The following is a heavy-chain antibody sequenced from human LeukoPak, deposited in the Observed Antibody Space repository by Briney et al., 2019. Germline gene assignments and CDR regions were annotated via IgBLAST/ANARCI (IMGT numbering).Heavy chain of an antibody. Sequence: SETLSLTCTVSGGSISSSSYYWGWIRQPPGKGLEWIGSIYYSGSTYYNPSLKSRVTISVDRSKNQFSLKLSSVTAADTAVYYCAGSRINSSGYYFEEHYFDYWGQGTLVTVSS. CDR2: IYYSGST. CDR1: GGSISSSSYY. CDR3: AGSRINSSGYYFEEHYFDY. J-gene: IGHJ4*02. D-gene: IGHD3-22*01. V-gene: IGHV4-39*07.